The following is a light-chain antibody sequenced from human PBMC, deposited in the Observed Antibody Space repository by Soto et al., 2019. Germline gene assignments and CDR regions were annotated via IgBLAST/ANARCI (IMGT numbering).Light chain of an antibody. V-gene: IGKV3-15*01. CDR2: AAT. CDR3: QQYNVWSSIS. Sequence: EIVMTQFPATLSVSPGERATLSCRASQSVGSKVIWYQQKSGQAPSLRIVAATTRATGVPARFSGSGSGTDFTLTISRLEAEDFAVYHCQQYNVWSSISFGQGTRLEIK. CDR1: QSVGSK. J-gene: IGKJ5*01.